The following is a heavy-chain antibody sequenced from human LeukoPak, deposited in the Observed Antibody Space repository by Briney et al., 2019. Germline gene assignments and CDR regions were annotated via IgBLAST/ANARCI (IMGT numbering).Heavy chain of an antibody. CDR3: AKDTSVLRPRTSFDY. Sequence: GGSLRLSCAASGFTFSSYAMSWVRQAPGKGLEWVSAISGSGGSTYYADSAKGRFTISRDNSKNTLYLQMNSLRAEDTAVYYCAKDTSVLRPRTSFDYWGQGTLVTVSS. D-gene: IGHD3-9*01. CDR1: GFTFSSYA. CDR2: ISGSGGST. V-gene: IGHV3-23*01. J-gene: IGHJ4*02.